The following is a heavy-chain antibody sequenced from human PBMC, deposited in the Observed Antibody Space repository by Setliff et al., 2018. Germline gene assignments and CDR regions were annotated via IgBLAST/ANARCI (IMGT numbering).Heavy chain of an antibody. Sequence: SETLSLTCTVSGASISSSSYDWGWIRQPPGKGLEWFGTVYYSSAAYYNPSLKIRVTMSVDISKNQFSLNLSSVTAADTAVYYCAREQWLDPPGYYYMDVWAKGTTVTVSS. D-gene: IGHD6-19*01. CDR1: GASISSSSYD. V-gene: IGHV4-39*02. CDR2: VYYSSAA. J-gene: IGHJ6*03. CDR3: AREQWLDPPGYYYMDV.